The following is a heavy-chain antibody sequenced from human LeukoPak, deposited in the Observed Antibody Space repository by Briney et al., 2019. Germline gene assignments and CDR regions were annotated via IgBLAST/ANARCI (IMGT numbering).Heavy chain of an antibody. CDR1: GYTFTSYY. V-gene: IGHV1-46*01. CDR3: ARTYYDFWSGYYYYYGMDV. D-gene: IGHD3-3*01. Sequence: ASVKVSCKASGYTFTSYYMHWVRQAPGQGLEWMGIINPSGGSTSYAQKFQGRVTMTRDTSTSTVYMELSSLRSEDTAVYYCARTYYDFWSGYYYYYGMDVWGQGTTVTVSS. J-gene: IGHJ6*02. CDR2: INPSGGST.